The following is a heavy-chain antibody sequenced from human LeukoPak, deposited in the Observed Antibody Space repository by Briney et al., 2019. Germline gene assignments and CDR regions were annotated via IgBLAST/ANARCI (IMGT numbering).Heavy chain of an antibody. V-gene: IGHV1-2*02. CDR1: GYTFTGYY. CDR2: INPNSGGT. J-gene: IGHJ5*02. D-gene: IGHD3-9*01. Sequence: ASVKVSCKASGYTFTGYYMHWVRQAPGQGLEWMGWINPNSGGTNYAQKFQGRVTMTRDTSISTAYMELSRLRSDDTAVYFCARSYYDIWTGYSSLWFAPWGPGTQVTVSS. CDR3: ARSYYDIWTGYSSLWFAP.